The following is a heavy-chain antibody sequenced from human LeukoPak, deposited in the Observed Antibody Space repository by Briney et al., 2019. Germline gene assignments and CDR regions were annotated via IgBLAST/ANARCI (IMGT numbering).Heavy chain of an antibody. Sequence: PGGSLRLSCTGSGFSVSNFWMAWVRQAPGKGLEWVSSISSSSSYIYYADSVKGRFTISRDNAKNSLYLQMNSLRAEDTAVYYCARRLATIEDYWGQGTLVTVSS. CDR2: ISSSSSYI. CDR1: GFSVSNFW. J-gene: IGHJ4*02. V-gene: IGHV3-21*01. D-gene: IGHD5-24*01. CDR3: ARRLATIEDY.